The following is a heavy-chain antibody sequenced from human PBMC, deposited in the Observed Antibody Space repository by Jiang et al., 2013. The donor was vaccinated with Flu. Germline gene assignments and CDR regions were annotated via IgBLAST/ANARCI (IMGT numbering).Heavy chain of an antibody. Sequence: TVSGGSISSSSYYWGWIRQPPGKGLEWIGSIYYSGSTYYNPSLKSRVTISVDTSKNQFSLKLSSVTAADTAVYYCAKDLDFDWSHAFDIWGQGTMVTVSS. CDR3: AKDLDFDWSHAFDI. J-gene: IGHJ3*02. D-gene: IGHD3-9*01. CDR2: IYYSGST. CDR1: GGSISSSSYY. V-gene: IGHV4-39*02.